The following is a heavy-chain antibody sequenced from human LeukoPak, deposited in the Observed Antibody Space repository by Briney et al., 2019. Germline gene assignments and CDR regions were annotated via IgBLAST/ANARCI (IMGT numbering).Heavy chain of an antibody. V-gene: IGHV4-38-2*02. D-gene: IGHD4-17*01. J-gene: IGHJ4*02. Sequence: PSETLSLTCTVSDYSISSHYNWGWIRQPPGKGLEWIGSIYHSGSTYYSPSLKSRVTISVDTSKNQFSLKLSSVTAADTAVYYCARAGTSDYDFDYWGQGTLVTVSS. CDR2: IYHSGST. CDR1: DYSISSHYN. CDR3: ARAGTSDYDFDY.